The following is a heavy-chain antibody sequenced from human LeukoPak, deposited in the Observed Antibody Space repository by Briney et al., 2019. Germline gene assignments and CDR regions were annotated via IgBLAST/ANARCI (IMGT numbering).Heavy chain of an antibody. CDR2: INPGGGTT. CDR1: GYTFSSYY. Sequence: ASVKVSCKASGYTFSSYYMHWVRQAPGQGLEWMGIINPGGGTTSYPQRFQGRVTMTTDTSTSTAYMELRSLRSDDTAVYYCARVDVWAFDIWGQGTMVTVSS. V-gene: IGHV1-46*01. CDR3: ARVDVWAFDI. J-gene: IGHJ3*02. D-gene: IGHD2-21*01.